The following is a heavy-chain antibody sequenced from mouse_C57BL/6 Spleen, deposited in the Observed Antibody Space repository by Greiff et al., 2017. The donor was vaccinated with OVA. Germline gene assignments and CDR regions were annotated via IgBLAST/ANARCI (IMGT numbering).Heavy chain of an antibody. CDR1: GYTFTSYW. V-gene: IGHV1-55*01. D-gene: IGHD2-4*01. Sequence: VQLQQPGADLVKPGASVKMSCKASGYTFTSYWITWVKQRPGQGLEWIGDIYPGSGSTNYNEKFKSKATLTVDTSSSTAYMQLSSLTSEDSAVYYCAREGDYGAYYAMDYWGQGTSVTVSS. J-gene: IGHJ4*01. CDR2: IYPGSGST. CDR3: AREGDYGAYYAMDY.